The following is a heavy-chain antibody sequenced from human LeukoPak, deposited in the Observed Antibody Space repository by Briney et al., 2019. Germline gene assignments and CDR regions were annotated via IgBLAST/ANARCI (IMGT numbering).Heavy chain of an antibody. CDR2: ISYDGSNK. J-gene: IGHJ4*02. V-gene: IGHV3-30-3*01. D-gene: IGHD2-15*01. Sequence: EGSLRLSCAASGFTFSSYAMHWVRQAPGKGLEWVAVISYDGSNKYYADSVKGRFTISRDNSKNTLYLQMNSLRAEDTAVYYCAREGLYCSGGSCYFDYWGQGTLVTVSS. CDR1: GFTFSSYA. CDR3: AREGLYCSGGSCYFDY.